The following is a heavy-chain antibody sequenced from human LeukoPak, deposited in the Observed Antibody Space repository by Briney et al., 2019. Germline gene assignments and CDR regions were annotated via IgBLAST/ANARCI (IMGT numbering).Heavy chain of an antibody. V-gene: IGHV3-30*03. Sequence: GGSLRLSCAASGFTFSSYGMHWVRQAPGKGLEWVAVISYDGSNKYYADSVKGRFTISRDNSKNTLYLQMNSLRAEDTAVYYCARDRDGYCFDYWGQGTLVTVSS. CDR3: ARDRDGYCFDY. J-gene: IGHJ4*02. CDR2: ISYDGSNK. D-gene: IGHD5-24*01. CDR1: GFTFSSYG.